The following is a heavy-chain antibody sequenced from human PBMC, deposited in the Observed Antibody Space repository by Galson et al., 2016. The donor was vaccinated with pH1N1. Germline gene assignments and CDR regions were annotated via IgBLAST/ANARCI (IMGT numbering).Heavy chain of an antibody. Sequence: LRLSCAASGFTFGDYAMRWVRQAPGKGLEYVSSISTSSGTTYYGDSVRGRFTISRDNSKNTVYLQMNSLRAEDTAIYHCTKARVGNYYFDYWGQGSLVTVSS. D-gene: IGHD1-7*01. CDR1: GFTFGDYA. J-gene: IGHJ4*02. CDR3: TKARVGNYYFDY. V-gene: IGHV3-23*01. CDR2: ISTSSGTT.